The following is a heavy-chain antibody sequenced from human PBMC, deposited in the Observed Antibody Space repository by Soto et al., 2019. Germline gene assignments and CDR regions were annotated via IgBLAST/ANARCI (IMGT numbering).Heavy chain of an antibody. V-gene: IGHV4-59*08. CDR2: IYYSGST. CDR3: ARHSDTYYYYMDV. Sequence: QVQLQESGPGLVKPSETLSLTCTVSGGSISSYYWSWIRQPPGKGLEWIGYIYYSGSTNYNPSLKSRVTISVDTSKNQFSLKLSSVTAADTAVYYCARHSDTYYYYMDVWGKGTTVTVSS. CDR1: GGSISSYY. J-gene: IGHJ6*03.